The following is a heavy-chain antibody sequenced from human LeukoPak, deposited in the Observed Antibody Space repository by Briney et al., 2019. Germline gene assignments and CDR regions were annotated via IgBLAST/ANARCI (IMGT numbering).Heavy chain of an antibody. CDR1: GFTFSSYS. CDR2: IRSKNYGGTT. D-gene: IGHD2-15*01. CDR3: IRGGANTPFDY. J-gene: IGHJ4*02. Sequence: PGGSLRLSCAASGFTFSSYSMNWVRQAPGKGLEWVGFIRSKNYGGTTEDAASVKGRFTISREDSRSIAYLQMNSLKTEDTAVYYCIRGGANTPFDYWGQGTLVTVSS. V-gene: IGHV3-49*04.